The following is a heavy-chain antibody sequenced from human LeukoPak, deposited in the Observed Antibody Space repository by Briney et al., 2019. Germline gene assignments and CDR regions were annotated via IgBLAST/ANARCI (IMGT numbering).Heavy chain of an antibody. Sequence: SETLSLTCTVSGASISSYYWSWIRQSPGKGLEWIGYIYYSGSTNYNPSLKSRVTISVDTSKNQFSLKLSSVTAADTAVYYCARVRGYIDYWGQGTLVTVSS. CDR3: ARVRGYIDY. J-gene: IGHJ4*02. CDR1: GASISSYY. CDR2: IYYSGST. V-gene: IGHV4-59*01.